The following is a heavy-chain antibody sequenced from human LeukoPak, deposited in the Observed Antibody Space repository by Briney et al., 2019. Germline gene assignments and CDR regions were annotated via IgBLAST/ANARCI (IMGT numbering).Heavy chain of an antibody. J-gene: IGHJ4*02. Sequence: SVKVSCKASGGTFSSYAISWVRQAPGQGLEWMGRIIPILGIANYAQKFQGRVTITADKSTSTAYMELSSLRSEDTAVYYCARYLLHTIAAGSYWGQGTLVTVSS. CDR2: IIPILGIA. V-gene: IGHV1-69*04. CDR1: GGTFSSYA. D-gene: IGHD6-13*01. CDR3: ARYLLHTIAAGSY.